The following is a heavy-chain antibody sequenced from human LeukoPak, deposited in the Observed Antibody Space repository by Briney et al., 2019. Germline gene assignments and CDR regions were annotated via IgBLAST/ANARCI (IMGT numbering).Heavy chain of an antibody. J-gene: IGHJ6*03. CDR1: GFTVSNNY. D-gene: IGHD6-6*01. V-gene: IGHV3-53*05. Sequence: GGSLRLSCAASGFTVSNNYMTWVRQAPGKGLEWVSVIYSGGTTYYADSVKGRFTISRDNSKNTLYLQMNSLRAEDTAVYYCARESSSFCYYYYYMDVWGKGTTVTVSS. CDR2: IYSGGTT. CDR3: ARESSSFCYYYYYMDV.